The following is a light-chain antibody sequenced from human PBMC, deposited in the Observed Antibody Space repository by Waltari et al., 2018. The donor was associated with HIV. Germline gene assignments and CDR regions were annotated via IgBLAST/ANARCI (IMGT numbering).Light chain of an antibody. V-gene: IGLV1-40*01. CDR1: SANIWAGYD. CDR2: GNT. Sequence: QSVLPQPPSVSGAPGQTVTISCTGGSANIWAGYDAYWYQQLPGTAPKLLIYGNTNRPSGVPDRFSGSKSGTSASLAITGLQAEDESDYYCQSYDSSLSGVVFGGGTKLTVL. J-gene: IGLJ2*01. CDR3: QSYDSSLSGVV.